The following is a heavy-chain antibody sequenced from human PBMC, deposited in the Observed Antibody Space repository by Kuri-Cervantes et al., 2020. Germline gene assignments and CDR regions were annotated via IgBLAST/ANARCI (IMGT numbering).Heavy chain of an antibody. D-gene: IGHD2-15*01. CDR1: GYTFTSYY. Sequence: ASVKVSCKASGYTFTSYYMHWVRQAPGQGLEWMGIINFSGGSTSYAQKFQGRVTITADKSTSTAYMELSSLRSEDTAVYYCAKDQSSHDIVVVVAPWAFDYWGQGTLVTVSS. V-gene: IGHV1-46*01. CDR3: AKDQSSHDIVVVVAPWAFDY. J-gene: IGHJ4*02. CDR2: INFSGGST.